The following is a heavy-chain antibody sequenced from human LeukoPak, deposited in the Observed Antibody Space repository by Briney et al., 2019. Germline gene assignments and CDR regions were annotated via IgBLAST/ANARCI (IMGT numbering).Heavy chain of an antibody. J-gene: IGHJ4*02. V-gene: IGHV3-74*01. D-gene: IGHD2-8*01. Sequence: PGGSLRLSCAASGFTFSSYWMQWVRQAPGKGLVWVSRINSDGSLTSYADSMKGRFTISRDNAKNTLYLQMNSLRAEDTAVYYCARTLYCSNGVCYILDYWGQGTLLTVSS. CDR1: GFTFSSYW. CDR2: INSDGSLT. CDR3: ARTLYCSNGVCYILDY.